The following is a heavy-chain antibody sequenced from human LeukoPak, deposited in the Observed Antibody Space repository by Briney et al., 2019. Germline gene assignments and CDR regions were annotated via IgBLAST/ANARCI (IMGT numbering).Heavy chain of an antibody. CDR2: MNPNSGNT. Sequence: ASVKVSCKASGYTFTSYDINWVRQATGQGLEWMGWMNPNSGNTGYAQKFQGRVTMTRHTSIRTAYMELSSLRSEDTAVYYCARVGSRRYSSGWKPLDSWGQGTLVTVSS. J-gene: IGHJ4*02. CDR1: GYTFTSYD. D-gene: IGHD6-19*01. CDR3: ARVGSRRYSSGWKPLDS. V-gene: IGHV1-8*01.